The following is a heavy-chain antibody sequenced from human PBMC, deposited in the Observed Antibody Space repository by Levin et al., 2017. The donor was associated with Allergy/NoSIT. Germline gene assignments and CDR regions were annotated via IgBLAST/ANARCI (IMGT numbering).Heavy chain of an antibody. CDR3: VKDHRAHKKLGYCSGGSCLFDY. CDR2: ISSNGGST. CDR1: GFTFSSYA. D-gene: IGHD2-15*01. Sequence: GGSLRLSCSASGFTFSSYAMHWVRQAPGKGLEYVSAISSNGGSTYYADSVKGRFTISRDNSKNTLYLQMSSLRAEDTAVYYCVKDHRAHKKLGYCSGGSCLFDYWGQGTLVNVSS. V-gene: IGHV3-64D*06. J-gene: IGHJ4*02.